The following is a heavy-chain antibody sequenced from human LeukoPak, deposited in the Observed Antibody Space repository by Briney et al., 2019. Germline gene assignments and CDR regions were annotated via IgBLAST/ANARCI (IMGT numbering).Heavy chain of an antibody. CDR3: ARAEYSRLSYYYYGMDV. V-gene: IGHV1-69*13. J-gene: IGHJ6*02. CDR1: GGTFSSYA. CDR2: IIPIFGTA. Sequence: ASVKVSCKASGGTFSSYAISWVRQAPGQGLEWMGGIIPIFGTANYAQKFQGRVTITADESTSTAYMELSSLRSEDTAVYYCARAEYSRLSYYYYGMDVWGQGTTVTVSS. D-gene: IGHD6-6*01.